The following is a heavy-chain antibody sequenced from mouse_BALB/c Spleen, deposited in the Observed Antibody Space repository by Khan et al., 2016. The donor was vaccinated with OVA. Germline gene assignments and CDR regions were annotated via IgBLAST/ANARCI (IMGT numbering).Heavy chain of an antibody. V-gene: IGHV3-2*02. CDR3: ARDGSRYNYAMDY. Sequence: VQLKQSGPGLVKPSQSLSLTCTATGYSITSDYAWNWIRQFPGNKLEWMGYISYSGSTNYNPALKSRISITRDTSKNQFFLQLNSVTTEDTATYYCARDGSRYNYAMDYWGQGTSVTVSA. CDR1: GYSITSDYA. CDR2: ISYSGST. D-gene: IGHD2-3*01. J-gene: IGHJ4*01.